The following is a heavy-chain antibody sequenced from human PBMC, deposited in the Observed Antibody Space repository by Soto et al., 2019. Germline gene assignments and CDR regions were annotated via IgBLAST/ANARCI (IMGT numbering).Heavy chain of an antibody. CDR3: AKDGSSSWYYWGVYFDY. D-gene: IGHD6-13*01. Sequence: HPGGSLRLSCAASGFTFSSYAMSWVRQAPGKGLEWVSAISGSGGSTYYADSVKGRFTISRDNSKNTLYLQMNSLRAEDTAVHYCAKDGSSSWYYWGVYFDYWGQGTLVTVSS. CDR2: ISGSGGST. CDR1: GFTFSSYA. J-gene: IGHJ4*02. V-gene: IGHV3-23*01.